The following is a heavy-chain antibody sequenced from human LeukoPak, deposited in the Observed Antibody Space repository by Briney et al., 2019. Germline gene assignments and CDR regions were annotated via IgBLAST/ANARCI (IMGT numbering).Heavy chain of an antibody. CDR1: GFTFSSYA. CDR3: AKGPLDYIHGTHYFDY. CDR2: ISYDGSNK. D-gene: IGHD4-11*01. V-gene: IGHV3-30*04. J-gene: IGHJ4*02. Sequence: GGSLRLSCAASGFTFSSYAMHWVRQAPGKGLEWVAVISYDGSNKYYADSVKGRFTIFRDNSKNTLYLQMNSLRVEDTAIYYCAKGPLDYIHGTHYFDYWGQGTLVTVSS.